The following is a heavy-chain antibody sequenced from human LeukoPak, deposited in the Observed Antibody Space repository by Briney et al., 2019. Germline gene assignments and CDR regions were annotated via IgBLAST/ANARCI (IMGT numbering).Heavy chain of an antibody. CDR2: ISPGRSDT. CDR1: GYSFTGYW. J-gene: IGHJ4*02. CDR3: ASPRGYGPTFAGFDY. D-gene: IGHD6-13*01. Sequence: GGPLKISWKRSGYSFTGYWSSWLLQMHRKGLNWMGIISPGRSDTRYGTYFHGEVTISADTTISTAYLQWSRLKAPDTAMSYCASPRGYGPTFAGFDYWGQGTLVTVSS. V-gene: IGHV5-51*01.